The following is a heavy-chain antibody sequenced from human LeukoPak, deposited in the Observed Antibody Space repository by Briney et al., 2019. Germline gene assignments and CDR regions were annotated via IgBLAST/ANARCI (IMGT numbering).Heavy chain of an antibody. D-gene: IGHD5-18*01. Sequence: SETLPLTCTVSGGSISSYYWSWIRQPPWKGLEWIGYIYYSGSTNYNPSLKSRVTISVDTSKNQFSLKLSSVTAADTAVYYCAVGYSYGYRPYYFDYWGQGTLVTVSS. CDR1: GGSISSYY. CDR3: AVGYSYGYRPYYFDY. V-gene: IGHV4-59*01. J-gene: IGHJ4*02. CDR2: IYYSGST.